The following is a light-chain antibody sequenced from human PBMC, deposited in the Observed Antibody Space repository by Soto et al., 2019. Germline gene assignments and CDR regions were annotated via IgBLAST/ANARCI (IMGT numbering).Light chain of an antibody. Sequence: QSALTQPASVSGSPGQSITISCTGTSSDVGGYNYVSWYQQHPGQAPKLMIFDVSYRPSGVSNRFSGSKSGNTASLTISGLQAEDEADYFCSSSTSSSTLVFGGGTQLTVL. CDR3: SSSTSSSTLV. J-gene: IGLJ2*01. CDR1: SSDVGGYNY. CDR2: DVS. V-gene: IGLV2-14*03.